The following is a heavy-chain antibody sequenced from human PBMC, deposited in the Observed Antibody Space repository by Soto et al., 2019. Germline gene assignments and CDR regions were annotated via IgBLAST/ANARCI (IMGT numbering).Heavy chain of an antibody. Sequence: EASVKVSCKASGYTFTSYYMHWVRQAPGQGLEWMGIINPSGGSTSYAQKFQGRVTMTRDTSTSTVYMELSSLRSEDTAVYYCAREDYYDSSGYYFFCYWGQGTLVIVSS. J-gene: IGHJ4*02. D-gene: IGHD3-22*01. CDR1: GYTFTSYY. CDR3: AREDYYDSSGYYFFCY. CDR2: INPSGGST. V-gene: IGHV1-46*01.